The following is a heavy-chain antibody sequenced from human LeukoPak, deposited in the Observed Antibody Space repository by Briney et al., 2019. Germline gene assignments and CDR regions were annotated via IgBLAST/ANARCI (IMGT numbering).Heavy chain of an antibody. V-gene: IGHV3-64D*06. Sequence: PGGSLRLSCSASGFTFSVYAIHWVRQAPGKGLEYVSTIISNGGGTYYADSVKGRFTISRDNSKNTVFLQMSSLRPEDTALYFCVKDGLAFCGSAWYSYFVYWGQGTLVTVSS. CDR3: VKDGLAFCGSAWYSYFVY. CDR1: GFTFSVYA. J-gene: IGHJ4*02. CDR2: IISNGGGT. D-gene: IGHD2-21*01.